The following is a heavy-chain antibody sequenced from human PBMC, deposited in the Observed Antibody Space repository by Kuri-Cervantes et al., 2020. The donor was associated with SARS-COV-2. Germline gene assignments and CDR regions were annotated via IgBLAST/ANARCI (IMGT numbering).Heavy chain of an antibody. V-gene: IGHV3-23*01. CDR3: ARVVAAAGRLWFDP. Sequence: GGSLRLSCAASGFILGSYDMTWVRQAPGKGLQWVSSISAGGGRTDYADSVKGRFTISRDNSKKMVFLQMDKLRDEDAALYYCARVVAAAGRLWFDPWGQGTPVTVSS. D-gene: IGHD2-15*01. J-gene: IGHJ5*02. CDR2: ISAGGGRT. CDR1: GFILGSYD.